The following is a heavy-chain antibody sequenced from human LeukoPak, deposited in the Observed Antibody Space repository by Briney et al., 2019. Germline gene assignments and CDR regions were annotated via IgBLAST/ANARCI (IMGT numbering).Heavy chain of an antibody. CDR3: ARLSSGGTPNWFYP. CDR2: IYDSGGT. CDR1: GGAISSSNW. Sequence: SETLSLTCAVSGGAISSSNWWSWVRQPPEKGLEWIGAIYDSGGTNYNPSLKSRVTISVDKSKNQFSLRLSSVTAADTAVYYCARLSSGGTPNWFYPWGAGTLVTVSS. V-gene: IGHV4-4*02. J-gene: IGHJ5*02. D-gene: IGHD3-16*01.